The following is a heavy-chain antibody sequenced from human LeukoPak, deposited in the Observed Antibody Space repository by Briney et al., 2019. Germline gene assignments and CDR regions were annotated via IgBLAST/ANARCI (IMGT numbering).Heavy chain of an antibody. V-gene: IGHV4-59*11. CDR1: GGSISSHY. D-gene: IGHD6-19*01. J-gene: IGHJ6*02. CDR2: IYYSGST. Sequence: SETLSLTCTVSGGSISSHYWSWIRQPPGKGLEWIGYIYYSGSTNYNPSLKSRVTISVDTSMNQFSLKLSSVTAADTAVYYRARVSGMGDSSGWYGTMTYYYYYGMDVWGQGTTVTVSS. CDR3: ARVSGMGDSSGWYGTMTYYYYYGMDV.